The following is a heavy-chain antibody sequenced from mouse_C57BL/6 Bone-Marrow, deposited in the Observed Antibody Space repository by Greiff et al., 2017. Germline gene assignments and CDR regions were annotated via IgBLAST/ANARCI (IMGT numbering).Heavy chain of an antibody. CDR1: GFNIKDYY. J-gene: IGHJ3*01. D-gene: IGHD1-1*01. CDR2: IDPEDGET. CDR3: ARTHFNGSPWFAY. Sequence: VQLKQSGAELVKPGASVKFSCTASGFNIKDYYMHWVKQRTEQGLAWIGRIDPEDGETKYAPKFQGKATITADTSSNTAYLQLSSLTSETTAVYYSARTHFNGSPWFAYWGQGTLVTVSA. V-gene: IGHV14-2*01.